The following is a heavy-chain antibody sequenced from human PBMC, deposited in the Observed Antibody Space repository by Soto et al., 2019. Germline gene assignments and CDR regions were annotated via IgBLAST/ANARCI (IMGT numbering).Heavy chain of an antibody. Sequence: GGSLRLSCAASGFTFSSYAMSWVRQAPGKGLEWVSAISGSGGSTYYADSVKGRFTISRDNSKNTLYLQMNSLRAEDTAVYYCAKVLDPSMIVVVITKGFDYWGQGTLVTVSS. CDR2: ISGSGGST. CDR3: AKVLDPSMIVVVITKGFDY. CDR1: GFTFSSYA. V-gene: IGHV3-23*01. J-gene: IGHJ4*02. D-gene: IGHD3-22*01.